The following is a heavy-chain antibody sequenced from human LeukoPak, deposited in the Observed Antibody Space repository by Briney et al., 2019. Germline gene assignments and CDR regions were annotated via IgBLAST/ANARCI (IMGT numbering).Heavy chain of an antibody. CDR1: GGSISSYY. D-gene: IGHD3-10*01. J-gene: IGHJ4*02. CDR3: ARVRRSYYYGSGSYYFDY. CDR2: IYYSGST. Sequence: SETLSLTCTVSGGSISSYYWSWIRQPPGKGLEWIGYIYYSGSTNYNPSLKSRVTISVDTSKNQFSLKLSSVTAADTAVYYCARVRRSYYYGSGSYYFDYWGQGTLVTVSS. V-gene: IGHV4-59*01.